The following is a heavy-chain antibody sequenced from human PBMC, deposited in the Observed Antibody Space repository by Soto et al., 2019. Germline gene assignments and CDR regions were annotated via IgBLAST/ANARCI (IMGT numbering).Heavy chain of an antibody. CDR3: VKKAAAAKYYTALDD. Sequence: PGESLKISCKGSGYSFTSYWIGWVRQMPGKGLELMGIIYPGDSDTRYSPSFQGQVTISADKSISTAYLQWSSLKASDTAMYYWVKKAAAAKYYTALDDWGQGTMVTVSS. D-gene: IGHD6-25*01. CDR1: GYSFTSYW. J-gene: IGHJ4*01. CDR2: IYPGDSDT. V-gene: IGHV5-51*01.